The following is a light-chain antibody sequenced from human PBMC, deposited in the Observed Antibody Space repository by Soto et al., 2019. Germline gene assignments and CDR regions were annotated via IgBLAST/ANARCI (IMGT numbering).Light chain of an antibody. CDR3: QQYGNSPLT. CDR2: GAS. Sequence: EIVFTQSPVTLSLSPGEEATLSCRASQGVTTRYLAWYQQKPGQAPRLLMYGASNRATGIPDRFSGSGSGTDFTLTISGLGPEDFAVYYCQQYGNSPLTFGGGTKVDI. J-gene: IGKJ4*01. V-gene: IGKV3-20*01. CDR1: QGVTTRY.